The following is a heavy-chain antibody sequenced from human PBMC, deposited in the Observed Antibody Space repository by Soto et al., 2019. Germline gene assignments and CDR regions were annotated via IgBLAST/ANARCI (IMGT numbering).Heavy chain of an antibody. CDR1: GGSVSSNSAA. V-gene: IGHV6-1*01. J-gene: IGHJ5*02. CDR3: ARAKAYYYDSSGPREFDP. Sequence: PSQTLSLTCAISGGSVSSNSAAWNWIRQSPSRGLEWLGRTYYRSKWYNDYAVSVKSRITINPDTSKNQFSLQLNSVTPEDTAVYYCARAKAYYYDSSGPREFDPWGQGTLVTVSS. CDR2: TYYRSKWYN. D-gene: IGHD3-22*01.